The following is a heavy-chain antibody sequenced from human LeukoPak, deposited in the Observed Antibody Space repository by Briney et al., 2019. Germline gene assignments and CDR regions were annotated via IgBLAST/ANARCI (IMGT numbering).Heavy chain of an antibody. D-gene: IGHD2-21*02. CDR3: ARDLCGGDCAFDY. CDR2: IIPIFGTA. Sequence: SVKVSCKASGGTFISYAISWVRQAPGQGLEWMGGIIPIFGTANYAQKFQGRVTITADKSTSTAYMELSSLRSEDTAVYYCARDLCGGDCAFDYWGQGTLVTVSS. J-gene: IGHJ4*02. CDR1: GGTFISYA. V-gene: IGHV1-69*06.